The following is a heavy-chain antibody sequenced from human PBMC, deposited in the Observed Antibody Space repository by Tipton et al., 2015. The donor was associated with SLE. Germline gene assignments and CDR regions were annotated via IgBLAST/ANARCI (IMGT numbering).Heavy chain of an antibody. CDR1: GYSISSGYY. CDR2: IYHSGST. V-gene: IGHV4-38-2*01. Sequence: TLSLTCAVSGYSISSGYYWGWIRQPPGKGLEWIGSIYHSGSTSYSPSLKSRVTISLDTSKNQFSLKLSSVTAADTAVYYCARKQWFGELSAFDIWGQGTMVTVSS. J-gene: IGHJ3*02. CDR3: ARKQWFGELSAFDI. D-gene: IGHD3-10*01.